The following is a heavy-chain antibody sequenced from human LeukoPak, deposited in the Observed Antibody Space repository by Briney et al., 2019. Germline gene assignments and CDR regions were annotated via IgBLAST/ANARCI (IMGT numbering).Heavy chain of an antibody. CDR3: VRGQGAHDNWFDP. CDR1: GFIFNNYG. J-gene: IGHJ5*02. D-gene: IGHD4/OR15-4a*01. V-gene: IGHV3-48*01. Sequence: GGSLRLSCTASGFIFNNYGMNWVRQAPGKGLEWISYIKGRSDTIHYADSVKGRFTISRDNAKNTLSLQMTSLRAEDTAIYYCVRGQGAHDNWFDPWAREPWSPSPQ. CDR2: IKGRSDTI.